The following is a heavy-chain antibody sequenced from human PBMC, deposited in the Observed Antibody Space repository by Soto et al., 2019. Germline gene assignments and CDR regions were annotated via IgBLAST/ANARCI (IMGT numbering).Heavy chain of an antibody. J-gene: IGHJ5*02. D-gene: IGHD5-12*01. CDR3: ARVTEWLRSYNWFDP. V-gene: IGHV4-59*01. Sequence: PSETLSLTCTVSGGSISSYYWSWIRQPPGKGLEWIGYIYYSGSTNYNPSLKSRVTISVDTSKNQFSLKLSSVTAADTAVYYCARVTEWLRSYNWFDPWGQGTRGTVSP. CDR1: GGSISSYY. CDR2: IYYSGST.